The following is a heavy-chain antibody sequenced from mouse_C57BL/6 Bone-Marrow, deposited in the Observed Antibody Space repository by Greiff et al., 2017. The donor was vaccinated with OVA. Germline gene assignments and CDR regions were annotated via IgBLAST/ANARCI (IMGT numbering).Heavy chain of an antibody. CDR1: GYSFTGYY. CDR2: INPSTGGT. V-gene: IGHV1-42*01. J-gene: IGHJ4*01. CDR3: ATYDYDGDYAMDY. D-gene: IGHD2-4*01. Sequence: VQLQQSGPELVKPGASVKISCKASGYSFTGYYMNWVKQSPEKSLEWIGEINPSTGGTTYNQKFKAKATLTVDKSSSTAYMQLKSLTSEDSAVYYCATYDYDGDYAMDYWGQGTSVTVFS.